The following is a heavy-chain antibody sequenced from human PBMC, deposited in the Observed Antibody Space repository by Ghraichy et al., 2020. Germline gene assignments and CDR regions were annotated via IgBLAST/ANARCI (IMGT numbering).Heavy chain of an antibody. J-gene: IGHJ6*02. D-gene: IGHD6-13*01. CDR3: ARGRSSSWQYYYYYGMDV. V-gene: IGHV4-4*07. Sequence: SETLSLTCTVSGGSISSYYWSWIRQPAGKGLEWIGRIYTSGSTNYNPSLKSRVTMSVDTSKNQFSLKLSSVTAADTAVYYCARGRSSSWQYYYYYGMDVWGQGTTVTVSS. CDR2: IYTSGST. CDR1: GGSISSYY.